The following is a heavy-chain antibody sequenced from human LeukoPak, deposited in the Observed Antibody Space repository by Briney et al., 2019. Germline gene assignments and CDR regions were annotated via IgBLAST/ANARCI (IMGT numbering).Heavy chain of an antibody. D-gene: IGHD5-24*01. CDR3: ARAGVVEMATIGFDY. J-gene: IGHJ4*02. Sequence: ASVKVSCKASGYTFTSYAIHWVRQAPGQRLEWMGWINAGNGQTKYSQKFQRRVTITRDTSASTAYMELSSLRSEDTAVYYCARAGVVEMATIGFDYWGQGTLVTVSS. CDR2: INAGNGQT. V-gene: IGHV1-3*01. CDR1: GYTFTSYA.